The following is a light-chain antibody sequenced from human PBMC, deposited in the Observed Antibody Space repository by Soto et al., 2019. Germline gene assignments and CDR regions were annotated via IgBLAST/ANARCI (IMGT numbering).Light chain of an antibody. CDR3: KSYAGSNTYV. J-gene: IGLJ1*01. CDR1: SSDVGGYNY. Sequence: QSVLAQPASVSGSPGQSITISCTGTSSDVGGYNYVSWYQHHPGKAPRLTIYEVVQRPSGVPDRFSGSKSGNTASLTASGLQAAGEADYFCKSYAGSNTYVFGSGTKVTVL. CDR2: EVV. V-gene: IGLV2-8*01.